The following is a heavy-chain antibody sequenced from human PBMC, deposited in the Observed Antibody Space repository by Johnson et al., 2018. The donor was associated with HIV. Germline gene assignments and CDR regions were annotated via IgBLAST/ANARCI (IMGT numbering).Heavy chain of an antibody. V-gene: IGHV3-66*01. CDR2: IYSGGRT. CDR3: ARDLVGVVAAAGPVGDASDI. D-gene: IGHD6-13*01. Sequence: MQLVESGGGLVQPGGSLRLSCAVSGFTVSSNYITWVRQAPGKGLEWISVIYSGGRTYYADSVKGRFTISRDNSKNTPYLQMSSLRVEDTAVYYCARDLVGVVAAAGPVGDASDIWGQGTMVTVSS. CDR1: GFTVSSNY. J-gene: IGHJ3*02.